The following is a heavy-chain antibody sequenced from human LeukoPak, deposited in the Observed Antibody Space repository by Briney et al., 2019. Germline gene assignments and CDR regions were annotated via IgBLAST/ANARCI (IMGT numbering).Heavy chain of an antibody. CDR3: ARGGKRITIFGVVIPRSPHDAFDI. V-gene: IGHV3-11*01. Sequence: GGSLRLSCAASGSTFSDYYMSWIRQAPGKGLEWVSYISSSGSTIYYADSVKGRFTISRDNAKNSLYLQMNSLRAEDTAVYYCARGGKRITIFGVVIPRSPHDAFDIWGQGTMVTVSS. J-gene: IGHJ3*02. CDR1: GSTFSDYY. D-gene: IGHD3-3*01. CDR2: ISSSGSTI.